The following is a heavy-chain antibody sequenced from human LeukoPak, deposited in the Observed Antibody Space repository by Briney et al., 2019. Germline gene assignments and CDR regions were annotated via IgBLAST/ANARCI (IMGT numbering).Heavy chain of an antibody. CDR1: GFSLSTSGVG. V-gene: IGHV2-5*01. D-gene: IGHD5-12*01. Sequence: SGPTLVNPTQTLTLTCTFSGFSLSTSGVGVGWIRQPPGKALEWLALIYWNDDKRYSPSLKSRLTITKDTSKNQVVLTMTNIDPVDTATYYCAHNGDDIVATIWSFDYWGQGTLVTVSS. CDR3: AHNGDDIVATIWSFDY. CDR2: IYWNDDK. J-gene: IGHJ4*02.